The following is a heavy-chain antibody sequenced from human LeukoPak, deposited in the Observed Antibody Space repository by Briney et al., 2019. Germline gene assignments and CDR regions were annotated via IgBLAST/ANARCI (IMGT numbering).Heavy chain of an antibody. J-gene: IGHJ4*02. V-gene: IGHV1-18*01. D-gene: IGHD3-9*01. CDR1: GYTFTSYG. CDR3: ARDPYYDILTGYADY. Sequence: ASVKVSCKASGYTFTSYGISWVRQAPGQGLEWMGWISAYNGNTNYAQKLQGRVTMTTDTSTSTAYMELRSLRSDDTAVYYCARDPYYDILTGYADYWGQGTLVTVSS. CDR2: ISAYNGNT.